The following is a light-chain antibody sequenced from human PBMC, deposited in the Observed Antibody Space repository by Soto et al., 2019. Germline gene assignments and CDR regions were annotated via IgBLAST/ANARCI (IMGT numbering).Light chain of an antibody. CDR1: QSIFYSSNNKNY. CDR2: WAS. Sequence: DIVMTQSPDSLAVSLGDRATINCKSSQSIFYSSNNKNYLAWYQQKPGQPPKLLIYWASTRESGVPDRFSGSGSGTDFTLTISSLQAEDVAVYHCQQYYSSPTWTFGQGTKVDI. CDR3: QQYYSSPTWT. V-gene: IGKV4-1*01. J-gene: IGKJ1*01.